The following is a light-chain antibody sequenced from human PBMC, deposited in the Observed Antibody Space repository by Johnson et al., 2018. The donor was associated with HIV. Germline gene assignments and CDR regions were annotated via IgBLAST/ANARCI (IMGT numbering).Light chain of an antibody. Sequence: HSVLTQPPSVSAAPGQKVTISCSGSSSNIGNNFVSWYQQLPGTAPKLLIYENNKRPSGIPDRFSGSKSGTSATLGITGLQTGDEADYYCGTWDSSLPASYVFGTGTKVTVL. CDR3: GTWDSSLPASYV. CDR1: SSNIGNNF. CDR2: ENN. V-gene: IGLV1-51*02. J-gene: IGLJ1*01.